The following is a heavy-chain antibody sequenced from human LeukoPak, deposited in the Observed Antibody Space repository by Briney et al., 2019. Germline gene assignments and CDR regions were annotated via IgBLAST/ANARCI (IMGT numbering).Heavy chain of an antibody. CDR3: ARDRRRDRLHAFDI. V-gene: IGHV4-39*07. CDR1: GGAISSSSYY. D-gene: IGHD1-26*01. J-gene: IGHJ3*02. CDR2: IYYSGSS. Sequence: SETLSLTCTVSGGAISSSSYYWGWIRQPPGKGLEWIGSIYYSGSSYYNPSLKSRVAISLDTSKNQFSLKLSSVTAADTAVYYCARDRRRDRLHAFDIWGQGTVVTVSS.